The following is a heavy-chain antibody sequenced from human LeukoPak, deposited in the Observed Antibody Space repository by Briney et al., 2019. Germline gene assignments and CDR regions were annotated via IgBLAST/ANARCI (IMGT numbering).Heavy chain of an antibody. D-gene: IGHD3-10*01. J-gene: IGHJ4*02. V-gene: IGHV1-2*02. CDR3: ARGVLITMVRD. Sequence: ASVKVSCKASGYTFTSYGISWVRQAPGQGLEWMGWINPNSGGTNFAQKFQGRVTMTRDTSISTAYMELSRLRSDDTAVYYCARGVLITMVRDWGQGTLVTVSS. CDR1: GYTFTSYG. CDR2: INPNSGGT.